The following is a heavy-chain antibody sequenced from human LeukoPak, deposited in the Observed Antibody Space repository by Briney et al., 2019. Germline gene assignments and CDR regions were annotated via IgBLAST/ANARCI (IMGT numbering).Heavy chain of an antibody. D-gene: IGHD5-24*01. CDR1: GFTFSSYA. CDR3: AREVSDGDAYGY. J-gene: IGHJ4*02. Sequence: GESLRLSCVASGFTFSSYAMHWVRQAPGKGLEWVAVISYDGSNKYYADSVKGRFTISRDNSKNTLYLQMNSLRAEDTAVYYCAREVSDGDAYGYWGQGTLVTVSS. V-gene: IGHV3-30-3*01. CDR2: ISYDGSNK.